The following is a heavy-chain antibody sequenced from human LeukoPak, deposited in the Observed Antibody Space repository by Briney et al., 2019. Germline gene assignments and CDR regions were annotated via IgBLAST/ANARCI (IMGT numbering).Heavy chain of an antibody. V-gene: IGHV3-43*02. CDR3: ATNWAYYYYYLDV. J-gene: IGHJ6*03. Sequence: PGGSLRLSCAASGFTFDDYAMHWVRQAPGKGLEWVSLISGDGGSTYYADSVKGRFTISRDNAKNSLYLQMNSLRAEDTAVYYCATNWAYYYYYLDVWGKGTTVTVSS. CDR2: ISGDGGST. CDR1: GFTFDDYA.